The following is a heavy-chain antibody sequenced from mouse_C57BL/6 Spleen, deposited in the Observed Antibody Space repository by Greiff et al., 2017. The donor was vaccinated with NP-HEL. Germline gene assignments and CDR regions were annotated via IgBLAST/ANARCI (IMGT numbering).Heavy chain of an antibody. CDR1: GFSLTSYG. Sequence: QVQLKESGPGLVQPSQSLSITCTVSGFSLTSYGVHWVRQPPGKGLEWLGVIWSGGSTDYNAAFISRLSISKDNSKSQVFFKMNSLQADDTAIYYCAKNEDYGSSYGAMDYWGQGTSVTVSS. D-gene: IGHD1-1*01. CDR2: IWSGGST. CDR3: AKNEDYGSSYGAMDY. V-gene: IGHV2-4*01. J-gene: IGHJ4*01.